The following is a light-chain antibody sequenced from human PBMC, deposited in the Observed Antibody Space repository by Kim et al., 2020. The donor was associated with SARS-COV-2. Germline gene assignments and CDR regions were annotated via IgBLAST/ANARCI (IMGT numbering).Light chain of an antibody. V-gene: IGLV7-46*01. CDR3: LLSYSDSRV. CDR2: DTD. Sequence: PGGRVTFPCDSNTGAVTSGHFPYWFQQKPGQAPRTLIYDTDKRHSWTPARFSGSLLGGKAALTLSAAQAEDEADYYCLLSYSDSRVFGGGTQLTVL. J-gene: IGLJ2*01. CDR1: TGAVTSGHF.